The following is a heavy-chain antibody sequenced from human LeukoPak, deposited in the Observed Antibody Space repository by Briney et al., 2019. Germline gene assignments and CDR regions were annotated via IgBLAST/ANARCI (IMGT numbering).Heavy chain of an antibody. CDR1: GGSISSSSYY. CDR3: ARGLFDY. Sequence: PSETLSLTCTVSGGSISSSSYYWGWIRQPPGKGLEWIGSIYYSGSTNYNPSLKSRVTISVDTSKNQFSLKLSSVTAADTAVYYCARGLFDYWGQGTLVTVSS. J-gene: IGHJ4*02. V-gene: IGHV4-39*07. CDR2: IYYSGST.